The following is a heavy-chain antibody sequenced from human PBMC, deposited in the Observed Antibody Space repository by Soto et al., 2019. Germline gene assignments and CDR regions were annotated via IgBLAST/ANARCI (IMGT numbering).Heavy chain of an antibody. CDR1: GYTFTSYY. CDR2: INPSAGNT. J-gene: IGHJ3*02. Sequence: GASVKVSCKASGYTFTSYYIHWVRQAPGQGLEWMGIINPSAGNTSHAQKFQGRVTMTRDTSTSTVYMELGSLRSEDTAVYYCARGTGSSGWYGAFDIWGQGTMVTVS. V-gene: IGHV1-46*03. D-gene: IGHD6-19*01. CDR3: ARGTGSSGWYGAFDI.